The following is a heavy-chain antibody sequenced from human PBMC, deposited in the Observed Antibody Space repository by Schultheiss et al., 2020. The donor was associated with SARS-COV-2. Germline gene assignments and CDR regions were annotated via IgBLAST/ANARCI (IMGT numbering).Heavy chain of an antibody. Sequence: GGSLRLSCKGSGYSFTSYWIGWVRQMPGKGLEWMGIIYPGDSDTRYSPSFQGQVTISADKSISTAYLQWSSLKASDTAMYYCARHTGEDCSGGSCYSNYFDYWGQGTLVTVSS. CDR2: IYPGDSDT. J-gene: IGHJ4*02. V-gene: IGHV5-51*01. CDR3: ARHTGEDCSGGSCYSNYFDY. D-gene: IGHD2-15*01. CDR1: GYSFTSYW.